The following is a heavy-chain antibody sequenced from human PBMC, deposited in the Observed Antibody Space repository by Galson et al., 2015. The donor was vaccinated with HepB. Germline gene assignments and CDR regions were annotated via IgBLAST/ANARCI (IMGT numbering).Heavy chain of an antibody. V-gene: IGHV7-4-1*02. Sequence: SVKVSCKASGYTFTSYAMNWVRQAPGQGLEWMGWINTNTGNPTYAQGFTGRFFFSLDTSVSTAYLQISSLKAEDTAVYYCAGGGPRLGDLSPPPAFDIWGQRTMFTAPS. CDR3: AGGGPRLGDLSPPPAFDI. J-gene: IGHJ3*02. D-gene: IGHD3-16*02. CDR2: INTNTGNP. CDR1: GYTFTSYA.